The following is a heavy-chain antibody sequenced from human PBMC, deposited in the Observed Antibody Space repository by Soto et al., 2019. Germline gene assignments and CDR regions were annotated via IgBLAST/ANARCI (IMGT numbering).Heavy chain of an antibody. CDR2: IKPDGTEK. V-gene: IGHV3-7*01. CDR1: GFTFSAYW. Sequence: AGGSLRLSCAASGFTFSAYWMSWVRQAPGKGLEWVAHIKPDGTEKYYVDSVMGRFAISRDNVENSLHLQMNGLRAEDTAVYYCAAWGDSSNFWGRGNLVTVSS. CDR3: AAWGDSSNF. D-gene: IGHD3-22*01. J-gene: IGHJ4*02.